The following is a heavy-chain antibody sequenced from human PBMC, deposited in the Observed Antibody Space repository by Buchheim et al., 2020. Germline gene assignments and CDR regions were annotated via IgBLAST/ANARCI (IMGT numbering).Heavy chain of an antibody. D-gene: IGHD3-22*01. CDR1: GFTFSNSA. V-gene: IGHV3-33*06. Sequence: QVQLVESGGGVVQPGRSLRLSCAASGFTFSNSAMHWVRQAPGKGLEWVAVIWYDGSKKYSADSVKGRFTISRDNSKNTLFLQMNSLTAEDTAVYYCAKDDYYDSSGYPFLDYWGQGTL. J-gene: IGHJ4*02. CDR2: IWYDGSKK. CDR3: AKDDYYDSSGYPFLDY.